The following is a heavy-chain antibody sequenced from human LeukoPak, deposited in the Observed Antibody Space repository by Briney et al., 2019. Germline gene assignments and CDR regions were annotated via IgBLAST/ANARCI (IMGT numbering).Heavy chain of an antibody. D-gene: IGHD2-2*02. Sequence: SVKVSCKASGGTFNTHDITWVRQAPGQGLEWMGRIIPTFGIATYAQKFQGRVTISADISTATVSLDLSSLRSGDTAVYYCARDCSSTSCYNGLGHYYGMDVWGQGTTVTVSS. J-gene: IGHJ6*02. CDR3: ARDCSSTSCYNGLGHYYGMDV. CDR1: GGTFNTHD. CDR2: IIPTFGIA. V-gene: IGHV1-69*04.